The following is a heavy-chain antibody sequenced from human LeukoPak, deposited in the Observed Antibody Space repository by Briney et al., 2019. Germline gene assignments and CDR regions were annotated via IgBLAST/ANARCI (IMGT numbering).Heavy chain of an antibody. V-gene: IGHV4-34*01. J-gene: IGHJ4*02. Sequence: SETLSLTCAVYGGSFSGYYWSWIRQPPGKGLEWIGEINHSGSTNYNPSLKSRVTTSVDTSKNQFSLKLSSVTAADTAVYHCARVRYSGSNALGYWGQGTLVTVSS. CDR1: GGSFSGYY. CDR2: INHSGST. CDR3: ARVRYSGSNALGY. D-gene: IGHD1-26*01.